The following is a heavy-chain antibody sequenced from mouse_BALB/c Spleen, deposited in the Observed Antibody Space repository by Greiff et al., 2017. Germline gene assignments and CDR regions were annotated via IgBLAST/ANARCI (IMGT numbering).Heavy chain of an antibody. CDR3: TRQMGNYYFDY. J-gene: IGHJ2*01. D-gene: IGHD2-1*01. Sequence: EVKLMESGGGLVQPGGSMKLSCVASGFTFSNYWMNWVRQSPEKGLEWVAEIRLKSNNYATHYAESVKGRFTISRDDSKSSVYLQMNNLRAEDTGIYYCTRQMGNYYFDYWGQGTTLTVSS. CDR2: IRLKSNNYAT. CDR1: GFTFSNYW. V-gene: IGHV6-6*02.